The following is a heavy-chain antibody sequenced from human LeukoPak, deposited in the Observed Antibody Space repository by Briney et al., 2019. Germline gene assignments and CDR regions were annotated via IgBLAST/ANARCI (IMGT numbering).Heavy chain of an antibody. CDR3: ARQKQLNWFDP. D-gene: IGHD6-13*01. J-gene: IGHJ5*02. CDR2: IYYSGST. V-gene: IGHV4-59*08. CDR1: GDSIRSYY. Sequence: SETLSLTCTVSGDSIRSYYWSWIRQPPGKGLEWIAYIYYSGSTNYNPSLKSRATISVDTSKNQFSLKLSSVTAADTAVYYCARQKQLNWFDPWGQGILVTVSS.